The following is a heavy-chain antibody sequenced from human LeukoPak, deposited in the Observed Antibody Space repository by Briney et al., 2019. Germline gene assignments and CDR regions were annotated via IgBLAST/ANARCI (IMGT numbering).Heavy chain of an antibody. D-gene: IGHD3-22*01. J-gene: IGHJ6*02. Sequence: GESLKISCKGFGYSFTSYWIGWVRQMPGKGLEWMGIIYPGDSDTRYSPSFQGQVTISADKSISTAYLQWSSLKASDTAMYYCARLVGYYDSSGYSPYYGMDVWGQGTTVTVSS. CDR1: GYSFTSYW. V-gene: IGHV5-51*01. CDR3: ARLVGYYDSSGYSPYYGMDV. CDR2: IYPGDSDT.